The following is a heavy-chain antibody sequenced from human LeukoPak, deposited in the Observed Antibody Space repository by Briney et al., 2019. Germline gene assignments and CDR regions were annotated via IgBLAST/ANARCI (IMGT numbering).Heavy chain of an antibody. Sequence: ASVKVSCKASGYTFTSYDINWVRQATGQGLEWMGWMNPNSGNTGYAQKFQGRVTMTRNTSISTAYVELSSLRSEDTAVYYCARELTAADDAFDIWGQGTMVTVSS. CDR1: GYTFTSYD. CDR3: ARELTAADDAFDI. D-gene: IGHD6-13*01. J-gene: IGHJ3*02. V-gene: IGHV1-8*01. CDR2: MNPNSGNT.